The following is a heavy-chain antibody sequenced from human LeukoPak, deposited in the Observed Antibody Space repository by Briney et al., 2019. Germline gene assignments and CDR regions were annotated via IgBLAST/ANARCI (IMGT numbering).Heavy chain of an antibody. Sequence: SETLSLTCTVSGGSISSYYWSWIRQPPGKGLEWIGYIYYSGSTNYNPSLKSRVTISVDTSKSQFSLKLSSVTAADTAVYYCARVYSGYDYYFDYWGQGTLVTVSS. J-gene: IGHJ4*02. CDR3: ARVYSGYDYYFDY. CDR1: GGSISSYY. CDR2: IYYSGST. V-gene: IGHV4-59*01. D-gene: IGHD5-12*01.